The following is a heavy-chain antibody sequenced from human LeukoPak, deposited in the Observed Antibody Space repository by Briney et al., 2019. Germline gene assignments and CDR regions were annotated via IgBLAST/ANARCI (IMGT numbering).Heavy chain of an antibody. V-gene: IGHV3-30*02. Sequence: PGGSLRLSCAASGFTFSSYGMHWVRQAPGKGLEWVAYIGFDGSDKYYRDSVKGRFTISRDNSKNTLFLQMNSLRAEDTAMYYCAKVLYDYVWGGGGYFDFWGQGTLVTVSS. J-gene: IGHJ4*02. D-gene: IGHD3-16*01. CDR3: AKVLYDYVWGGGGYFDF. CDR1: GFTFSSYG. CDR2: IGFDGSDK.